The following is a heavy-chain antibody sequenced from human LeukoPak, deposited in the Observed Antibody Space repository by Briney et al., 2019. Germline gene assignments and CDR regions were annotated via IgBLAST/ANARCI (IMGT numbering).Heavy chain of an antibody. CDR2: INPNSGGT. CDR1: GYTFTGHY. Sequence: ASVKVSCKASGYTFTGHYMHWVRQAPGQGLEWMGWINPNSGGTNYAQKFQGRVTMTRDTSISTAYMELSRLRSDDTAVYYCAGYIVATKGRLIDYWGQGTLVTVSS. CDR3: AGYIVATKGRLIDY. D-gene: IGHD5-12*01. V-gene: IGHV1-2*02. J-gene: IGHJ4*02.